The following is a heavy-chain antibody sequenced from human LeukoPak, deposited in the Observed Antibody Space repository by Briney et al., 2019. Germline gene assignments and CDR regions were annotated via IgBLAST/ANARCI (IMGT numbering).Heavy chain of an antibody. J-gene: IGHJ4*02. Sequence: SETLSLTCTVSGDSINSLDLWSWVRQPPGKGLEWMGEMYLSGTTHSNPSVKSRVTISIDKSKNQFFLNLSSVTAADTAVYYCAGLVGRYSSGLYYYYFDYWGQGTLVTVSS. CDR1: GDSINSLDL. CDR3: AGLVGRYSSGLYYYYFDY. V-gene: IGHV4-4*02. CDR2: MYLSGTT. D-gene: IGHD3-22*01.